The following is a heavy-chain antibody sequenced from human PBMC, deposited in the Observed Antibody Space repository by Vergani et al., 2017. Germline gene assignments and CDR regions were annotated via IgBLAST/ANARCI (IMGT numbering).Heavy chain of an antibody. J-gene: IGHJ6*02. D-gene: IGHD2-21*01. CDR1: GFSFRNAW. V-gene: IGHV3-15*07. CDR3: TTDPRYCGDGSCYWLRDHHYYGMDV. Sequence: EVQLVESGGGIVKPGGSLRLSCVASGFSFRNAWMNWLRRTPGKGLEWVGRIKSTLDRWTTDYAAAVKGRFTISRDDSKNTLFLQMNGLKTEDIGVYYCTTDPRYCGDGSCYWLRDHHYYGMDVWGQGTTVTVSS. CDR2: IKSTLDRWTT.